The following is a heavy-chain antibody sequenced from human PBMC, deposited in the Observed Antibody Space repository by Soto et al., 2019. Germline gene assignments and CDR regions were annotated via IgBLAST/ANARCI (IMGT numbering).Heavy chain of an antibody. J-gene: IGHJ4*02. CDR1: GYTFTSYA. D-gene: IGHD4-17*01. Sequence: ASVKVSCKASGYTFTSYAMHWVRQATGQRLEWMGVIEPSGGSKSYTQKFQGRITMTRDTSTSTVYMELSSLRSEDTAVYYCARTTMTFYYFDFWGQGTLVTVSS. V-gene: IGHV1-46*01. CDR3: ARTTMTFYYFDF. CDR2: IEPSGGSK.